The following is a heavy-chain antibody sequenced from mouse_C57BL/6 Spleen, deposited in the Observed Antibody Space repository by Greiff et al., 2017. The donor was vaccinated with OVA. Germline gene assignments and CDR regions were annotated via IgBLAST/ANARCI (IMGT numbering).Heavy chain of an antibody. Sequence: VQLQQSGPELVKPGASVKLSCKASGYTFTDYNMHWVKQSHGKSLEWIGYINPNNGGTSYKQKFKGKATLTGNKSSSTAYMELSSLTSEDSAIYYCARSDFLDDFDYWGQGTTLTVSS. CDR3: ARSDFLDDFDY. CDR2: INPNNGGT. CDR1: GYTFTDYN. J-gene: IGHJ2*01. V-gene: IGHV1-22*01. D-gene: IGHD2-10*02.